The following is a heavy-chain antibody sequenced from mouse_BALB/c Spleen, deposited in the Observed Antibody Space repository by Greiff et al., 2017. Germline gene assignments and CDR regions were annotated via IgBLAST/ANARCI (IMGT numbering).Heavy chain of an antibody. CDR3: AREGLRGAMDY. J-gene: IGHJ4*01. CDR2: ISDGGSYT. CDR1: GFTFSDYY. Sequence: EVQLVESGGGLVKPGGSLKLSCAASGFTFSDYYMYWVRQTPEKRLEWVATISDGGSYTYYPDSVKGRFTISRDNAKNNLYLQMSSLKSEDTAMYYCAREGLRGAMDYWGQGTSVTVSS. V-gene: IGHV5-4*02. D-gene: IGHD1-1*01.